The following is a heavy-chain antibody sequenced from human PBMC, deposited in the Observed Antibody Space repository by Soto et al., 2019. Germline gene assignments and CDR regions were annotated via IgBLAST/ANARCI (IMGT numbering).Heavy chain of an antibody. J-gene: IGHJ1*01. CDR2: INPSGGST. CDR3: ARGGASYDSSGYYYFHH. CDR1: GYTFTSYY. Sequence: ASVKVSCKASGYTFTSYYMHWVRQAPGQGLEWMGIINPSGGSTSYAQKFQGRVTMTRDTSTSTVYMELSSLRSEDTAVYYCARGGASYDSSGYYYFHHWGQGTLVTVSS. D-gene: IGHD3-22*01. V-gene: IGHV1-46*01.